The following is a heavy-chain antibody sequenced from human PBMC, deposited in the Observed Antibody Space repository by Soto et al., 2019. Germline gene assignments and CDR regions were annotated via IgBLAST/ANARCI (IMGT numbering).Heavy chain of an antibody. V-gene: IGHV3-30*03. Sequence: QVQLVESGGGVVQPGRSLRLSCAASGFPFSSYGMHWVREAPGKGLEWVAVISYDGSNKYYADSVKGRFTISRDNYASTLYLKMNSLRPEDTALYYCVGGQYYFDYRGQGTLVTVSP. J-gene: IGHJ4*02. CDR1: GFPFSSYG. CDR3: VGGQYYFDY. CDR2: ISYDGSNK. D-gene: IGHD3-10*01.